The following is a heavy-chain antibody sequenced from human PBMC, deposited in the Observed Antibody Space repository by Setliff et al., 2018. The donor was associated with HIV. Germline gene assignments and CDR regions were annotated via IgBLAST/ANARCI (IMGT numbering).Heavy chain of an antibody. CDR3: ARAPRLTMIRGVFDY. Sequence: GASVKVSCKASGGTFNTYTSTWVRQAPGQGLEWMGGIIPFTGTTNYAQKFQGRVTITTDESRSIVYMEVSSLRSEDTAVYYCARAPRLTMIRGVFDYWGQGTLVTV. CDR1: GGTFNTYT. V-gene: IGHV1-69*16. J-gene: IGHJ4*02. D-gene: IGHD3-10*01. CDR2: IIPFTGTT.